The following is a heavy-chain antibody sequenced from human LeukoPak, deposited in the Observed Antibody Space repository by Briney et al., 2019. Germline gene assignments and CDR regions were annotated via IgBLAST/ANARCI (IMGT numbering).Heavy chain of an antibody. CDR3: AKGYTFGPNWFDP. CDR1: GFTFSSYA. Sequence: GSLRLSCAASGFTFSSYAMSWVRQAPGKGLEWVSAISGSDGGTYYAGSVKGRFAISRDNSKNMLSLQMNTLRAEDTAIYYCAKGYTFGPNWFDPWGQGTLVTVSS. V-gene: IGHV3-23*01. D-gene: IGHD5-18*01. CDR2: ISGSDGGT. J-gene: IGHJ5*02.